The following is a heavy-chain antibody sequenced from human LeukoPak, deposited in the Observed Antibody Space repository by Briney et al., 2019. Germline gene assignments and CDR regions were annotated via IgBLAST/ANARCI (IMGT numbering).Heavy chain of an antibody. CDR1: GGSISSSSYY. CDR2: IYYSGST. J-gene: IGHJ5*02. V-gene: IGHV4-61*01. CDR3: ARWELPLHFDP. Sequence: SETLSLTCTVSGGSISSSSYYWSWLRQPPGTGLEWIGYIYYSGSTNYNPSLKSRVTISVDTSKNQFSLKLSSVTAADTAVYYCARWELPLHFDPWGQGTLVTVSS. D-gene: IGHD1-26*01.